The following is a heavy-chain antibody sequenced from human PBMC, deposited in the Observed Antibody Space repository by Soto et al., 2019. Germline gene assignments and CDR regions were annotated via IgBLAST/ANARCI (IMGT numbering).Heavy chain of an antibody. CDR3: AREAVAGPYYFDY. CDR2: INPSGGST. V-gene: IGHV1-46*01. CDR1: GYTFTIYY. J-gene: IGHJ4*02. Sequence: GASVKVSCKASGYTFTIYYMHGVVQAPGQRREGMGIINPSGGSTSYAQKFQGRVTMTRDTSTSTVYMELSSLRSEDTAVYYCAREAVAGPYYFDYWGQGTLVTVSS. D-gene: IGHD6-19*01.